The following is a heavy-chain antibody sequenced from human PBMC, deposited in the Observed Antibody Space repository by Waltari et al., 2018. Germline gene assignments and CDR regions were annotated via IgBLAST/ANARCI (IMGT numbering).Heavy chain of an antibody. CDR2: ISNRSSYT. CDR1: GFPFSSYN. J-gene: IGHJ4*02. CDR3: ATGGWGFYLDY. V-gene: IGHV3-21*01. D-gene: IGHD7-27*01. Sequence: DVQLVESGGGLVKPGGSLRLSCVASGFPFSSYNINLVGQDPGKGLEWVESISNRSSYTHYADSVTDRLTISRDNDKNSLYLKMNSLGAEDTAVYYCATGGWGFYLDYWGQGTLVTVSS.